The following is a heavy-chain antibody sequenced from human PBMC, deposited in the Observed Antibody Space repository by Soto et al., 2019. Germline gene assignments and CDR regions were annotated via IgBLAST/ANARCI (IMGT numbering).Heavy chain of an antibody. CDR3: ARAEHSGHAYYYNGMDV. J-gene: IGHJ6*02. CDR1: GFTLSSYS. CDR2: ISSSSRAI. V-gene: IGHV3-48*02. Sequence: GGSLRLSCAVSGFTLSSYSMNWVRQAPGKGLEWVSYISSSSRAIYYADSMKGRSTISRDNAKSSLYLQMNSLRDDDTAVYYCARAEHSGHAYYYNGMDVWGQGTTVTVSS. D-gene: IGHD5-12*01.